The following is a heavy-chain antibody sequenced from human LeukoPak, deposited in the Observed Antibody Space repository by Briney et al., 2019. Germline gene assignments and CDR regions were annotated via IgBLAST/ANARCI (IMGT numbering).Heavy chain of an antibody. CDR2: MNPNSGNT. D-gene: IGHD3-22*01. CDR1: GYTFTSYD. J-gene: IGHJ4*02. Sequence: ASVKVSCKASGYTFTSYDINWVRQATGQGLEWMGWMNPNSGNTGYAQKFQGRVTMTRNTSISTAYMELSSLRSEDTAVYYCARVADYYDSSCYYSGLFDWGQGTLVTVSS. V-gene: IGHV1-8*01. CDR3: ARVADYYDSSCYYSGLFD.